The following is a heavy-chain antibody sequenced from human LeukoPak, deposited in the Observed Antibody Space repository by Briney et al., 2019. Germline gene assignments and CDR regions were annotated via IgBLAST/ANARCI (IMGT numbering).Heavy chain of an antibody. J-gene: IGHJ5*02. CDR2: IVVGSGNT. CDR3: ARGEVYYDFWSGYYSTNWFDP. Sequence: SVKVSCKASGFTFTSSAMQWVRQARGQRLEWIGWIVVGSGNTNYAQKFQERVTITRDMSTSTAYMELSSLRSEDTAVYYCARGEVYYDFWSGYYSTNWFDPWGQGTLVTVSS. D-gene: IGHD3-3*01. V-gene: IGHV1-58*02. CDR1: GFTFTSSA.